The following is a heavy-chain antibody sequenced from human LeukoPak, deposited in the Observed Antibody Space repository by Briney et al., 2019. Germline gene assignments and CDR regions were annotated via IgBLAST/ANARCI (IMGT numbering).Heavy chain of an antibody. V-gene: IGHV1-8*01. D-gene: IGHD2-2*02. Sequence: ASVKVSCKASGYTFTSYDINWVRQATGQGLEWMGWMNPNSGNTGYAQKFQGRVTMTRDTSISTAYMELSRLRSDDTAVYYCARGDIVVLPAGIPHNWFDPWGQGTLVTVSS. CDR1: GYTFTSYD. CDR2: MNPNSGNT. CDR3: ARGDIVVLPAGIPHNWFDP. J-gene: IGHJ5*02.